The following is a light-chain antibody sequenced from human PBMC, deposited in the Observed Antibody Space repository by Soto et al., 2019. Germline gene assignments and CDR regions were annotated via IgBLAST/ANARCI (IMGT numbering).Light chain of an antibody. V-gene: IGKV1-5*01. CDR2: DVS. Sequence: DIQMTQSPSTLSASVVDRVTITCRASQSISSRLAWYQQKPGKAPKLLIYDVSSLESGVPSRFSGSGSGTEFTLTISSLQPDDFATYYCQHYNSYSEAFGQGTKVDIK. CDR3: QHYNSYSEA. J-gene: IGKJ1*01. CDR1: QSISSR.